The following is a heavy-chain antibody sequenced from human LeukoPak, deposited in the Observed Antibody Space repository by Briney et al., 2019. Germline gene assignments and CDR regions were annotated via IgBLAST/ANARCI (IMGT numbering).Heavy chain of an antibody. D-gene: IGHD3-22*01. CDR2: IYYSGST. Sequence: PGGSLRLSCAASGFTFSSYEMSWIRQPPGKGLEWIGYIYYSGSTNYNPSLKSRVTISVDTSKNQFSLKLSSVTAADTAVYYCAREGYYDSSGYYSWGKPYYYYMDVWGKGTTVTISS. J-gene: IGHJ6*03. CDR1: GFTFSSYE. CDR3: AREGYYDSSGYYSWGKPYYYYMDV. V-gene: IGHV4-59*01.